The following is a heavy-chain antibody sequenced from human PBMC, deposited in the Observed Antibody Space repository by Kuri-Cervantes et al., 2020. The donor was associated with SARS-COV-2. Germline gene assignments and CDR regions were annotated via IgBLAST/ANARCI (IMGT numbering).Heavy chain of an antibody. D-gene: IGHD2-2*01. CDR1: GYTLTELS. Sequence: ASVKVPCKVSGYTLTELSMHWVRQAPGKGLEWMGGFDPEDGETIYAQKFQGRVTMTEDTSTDTAYMELSSLRSEDTAVYYCATVHTLYYAHYFDYWGQGTLVTVSS. V-gene: IGHV1-24*01. J-gene: IGHJ4*02. CDR3: ATVHTLYYAHYFDY. CDR2: FDPEDGET.